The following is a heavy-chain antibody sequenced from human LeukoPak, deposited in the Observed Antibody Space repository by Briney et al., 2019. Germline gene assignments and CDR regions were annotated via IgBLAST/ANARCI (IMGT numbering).Heavy chain of an antibody. D-gene: IGHD3-16*01. J-gene: IGHJ4*02. CDR1: GGSFSGYY. V-gene: IGHV4-34*10. CDR3: ARKGVSDLYYFDS. Sequence: SETLSLTCAVYGGSFSGYYWSWIRQPPGKGLEWIGNIYNSANTHYNPSLKTRITMSVDTSKNQISLKLRSVTAADTAVYYCARKGVSDLYYFDSWGQGTLVTVSS. CDR2: IYNSANT.